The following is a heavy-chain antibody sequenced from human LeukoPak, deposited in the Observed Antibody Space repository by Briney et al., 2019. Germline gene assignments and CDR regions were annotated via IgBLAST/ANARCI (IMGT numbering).Heavy chain of an antibody. CDR1: GGSISSGSYY. CDR3: ARDVTNAAAGTEY. J-gene: IGHJ4*02. D-gene: IGHD6-13*01. CDR2: IYTSGST. V-gene: IGHV4-61*02. Sequence: SETLSLTCTVSGGSISSGSYYWSWIRQPAGKGLEWIGRIYTSGSTNYNPSLKSRVTISVDTSKNQFSLKLSSVTAADTAVYYCARDVTNAAAGTEYWGQGTLVTVSS.